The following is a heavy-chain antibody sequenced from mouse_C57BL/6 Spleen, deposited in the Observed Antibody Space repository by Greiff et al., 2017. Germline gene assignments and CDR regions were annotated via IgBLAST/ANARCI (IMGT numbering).Heavy chain of an antibody. CDR1: GFTFTDYY. V-gene: IGHV7-3*01. Sequence: VQLVESGGGLVQPGGSLSLSCAASGFTFTDYYMSWVRQPPGKALEWLGFIRNKANGYTTAYSASVQGRFTISRDNSQSILYLQMNALRAEDSATYYCARYTGYYFYAMDYWGQGTSVTVSS. CDR2: IRNKANGYTT. D-gene: IGHD2-3*01. J-gene: IGHJ4*01. CDR3: ARYTGYYFYAMDY.